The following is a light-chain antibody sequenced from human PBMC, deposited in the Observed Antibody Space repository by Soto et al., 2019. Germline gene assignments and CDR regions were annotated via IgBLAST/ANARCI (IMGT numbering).Light chain of an antibody. V-gene: IGKV3D-15*01. CDR1: ENIKSD. CDR2: GAS. J-gene: IGKJ2*01. Sequence: ETVMTQSPATLSVSPGERAALSCRASENIKSDVAWYQHKAGQVPRLLIYGASNRATGIAARFSGSGSGVEFTLAISSLQPEDFAVYYCRHYNNWPPYTFGHGTKLEI. CDR3: RHYNNWPPYT.